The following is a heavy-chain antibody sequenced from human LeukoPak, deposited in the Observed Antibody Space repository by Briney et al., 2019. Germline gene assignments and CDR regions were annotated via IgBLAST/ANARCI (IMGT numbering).Heavy chain of an antibody. CDR1: GGTFSSYT. V-gene: IGHV1-69*04. D-gene: IGHD3-3*01. Sequence: SVKVSCKASGGTFSSYTISWVRQAPGQGLEWMGRIIPILGIANYAQKFQGRVTITADKSTSTAYMELSSLGSEDTAVYYCARDGIYYDFWSGYHNWFDPWGQGTLVTVSS. J-gene: IGHJ5*02. CDR3: ARDGIYYDFWSGYHNWFDP. CDR2: IIPILGIA.